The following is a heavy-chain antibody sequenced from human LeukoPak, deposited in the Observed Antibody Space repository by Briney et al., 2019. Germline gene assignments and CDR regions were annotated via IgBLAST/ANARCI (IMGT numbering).Heavy chain of an antibody. CDR1: GFTFDDYV. V-gene: IGHV3-9*01. Sequence: PGGSLRLSCAASGFTFDDYVMNWVRQAPGKGLEWVSGISWNSGTIGYADSVKGRFTISRDNAKNSLYLQMNSLRAEDTALYYCVQGAAYHLGDAFDIWGQGTMVTVSS. CDR2: ISWNSGTI. CDR3: VQGAAYHLGDAFDI. J-gene: IGHJ3*02. D-gene: IGHD1-26*01.